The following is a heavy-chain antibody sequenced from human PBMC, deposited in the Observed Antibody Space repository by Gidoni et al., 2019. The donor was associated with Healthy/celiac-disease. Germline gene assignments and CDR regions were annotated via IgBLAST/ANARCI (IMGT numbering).Heavy chain of an antibody. CDR2: ISGSGGST. CDR3: AKDYCSGGSCYLGDFDY. V-gene: IGHV3-23*01. Sequence: EVQLLESGGGLVQPGGSLRLSCAASGFTFRSSAMSWVRQAPGKGLEWVSAISGSGGSTYYADSVKGRFTISRDNSKNTLYLQMNSLRAEDTAVYYCAKDYCSGGSCYLGDFDYWGQGTLVTVSS. D-gene: IGHD2-15*01. J-gene: IGHJ4*02. CDR1: GFTFRSSA.